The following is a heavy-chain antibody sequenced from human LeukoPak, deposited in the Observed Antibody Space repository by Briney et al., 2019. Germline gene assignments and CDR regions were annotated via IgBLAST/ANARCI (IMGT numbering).Heavy chain of an antibody. CDR3: ARDEYCSSTSCYAGRPDY. Sequence: AASVKVSCKASGYTFTSYAMNWVRQAPGQGLEWMGWINTNTGNPTYAQGFTGRFVFSLDTSVSTAYLQISSLKAEDTAVYYCARDEYCSSTSCYAGRPDYWGQGTLVTVSS. D-gene: IGHD2-2*01. CDR2: INTNTGNP. CDR1: GYTFTSYA. J-gene: IGHJ4*02. V-gene: IGHV7-4-1*02.